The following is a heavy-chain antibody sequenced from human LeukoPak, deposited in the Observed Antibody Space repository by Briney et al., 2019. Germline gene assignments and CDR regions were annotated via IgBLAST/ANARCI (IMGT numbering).Heavy chain of an antibody. CDR3: ASLTQNNYDFWSGPPAY. D-gene: IGHD3-3*01. V-gene: IGHV1-2*02. CDR1: GYTFTGYY. CDR2: INPNSGGT. J-gene: IGHJ4*02. Sequence: GASVKVSCKASGYTFTGYYMRWVRQAPGQGLEWMGWINPNSGGTNYAQKFRGRVTMTRDASISTAYMELSRLRSDDTAVYYCASLTQNNYDFWSGPPAYWGQGTLVTVSS.